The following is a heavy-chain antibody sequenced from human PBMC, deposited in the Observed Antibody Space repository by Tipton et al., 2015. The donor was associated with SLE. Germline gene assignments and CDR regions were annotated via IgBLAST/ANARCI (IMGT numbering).Heavy chain of an antibody. V-gene: IGHV4-59*01. CDR3: ARGNHRWLPFPFDY. J-gene: IGHJ4*02. D-gene: IGHD6-19*01. CDR2: IYHSGST. CDR1: SGSLSSSY. Sequence: TLSLTCTVSSGSLSSSYWSWVRQPPGKGLEWIGYIYHSGSTNYNPSLKSRVTISVDTSKNQFSLKLSSGTAADTAVYYCARGNHRWLPFPFDYWGQGTLVTVSS.